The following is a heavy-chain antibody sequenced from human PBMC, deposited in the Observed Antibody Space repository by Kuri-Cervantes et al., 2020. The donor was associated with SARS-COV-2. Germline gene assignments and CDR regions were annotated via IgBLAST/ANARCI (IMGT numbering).Heavy chain of an antibody. CDR3: ARDLSHSSSWYMGYYYYGMDV. CDR2: FSAGDENT. Sequence: GGSLRLSCAASGFTFSNYAMSWVRQAPGKGLEWVSSFSAGDENTYYADSVKGRFTISRDNAKNSLYLQMNSLRAEDTAVYYCARDLSHSSSWYMGYYYYGMDVWGQGTTVTVSS. CDR1: GFTFSNYA. D-gene: IGHD6-13*01. J-gene: IGHJ6*02. V-gene: IGHV3-23*01.